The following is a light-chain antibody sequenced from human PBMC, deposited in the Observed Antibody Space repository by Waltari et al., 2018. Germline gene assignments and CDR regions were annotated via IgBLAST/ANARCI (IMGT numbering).Light chain of an antibody. CDR2: AAS. CDR3: LQHNSYPVT. V-gene: IGKV1-17*01. Sequence: DIQMTQSPSSLSASVGDSVTITCRASQGIGNDLGWYQQKPGKAPKRLIYAASSLPSGVPSRFSGSGSGTEFTLTISSLQPEDFATYYCLQHNSYPVTFGGGTKVEIK. CDR1: QGIGND. J-gene: IGKJ4*01.